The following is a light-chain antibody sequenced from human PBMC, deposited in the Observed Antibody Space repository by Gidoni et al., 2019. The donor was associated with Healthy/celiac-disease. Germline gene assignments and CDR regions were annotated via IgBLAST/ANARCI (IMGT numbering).Light chain of an antibody. J-gene: IGKJ2*01. Sequence: DIVMTQSPSTLSVSPGESATLSCRASQSVSSNLAWYQQKPGQAPRLLIYGASTRATGIPARFSGSGSGTEFTLAISSLQSEDFAVYYCQQYNKWPPMYTFGQGTKLEIK. CDR2: GAS. V-gene: IGKV3-15*01. CDR1: QSVSSN. CDR3: QQYNKWPPMYT.